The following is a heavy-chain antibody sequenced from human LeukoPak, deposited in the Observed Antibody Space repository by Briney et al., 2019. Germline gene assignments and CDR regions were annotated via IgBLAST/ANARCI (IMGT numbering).Heavy chain of an antibody. Sequence: SETLSLTCTVSGGSISSYYWSWIRQPAGKGLEWIGRIHTSGSTNYSPSLKSRVTMSVDTSKNQFSLKLSSVTAADTAVYYCARGRSSMVRGYYYYYMDVWGKGTTVTISS. J-gene: IGHJ6*03. V-gene: IGHV4-4*07. CDR1: GGSISSYY. CDR3: ARGRSSMVRGYYYYYMDV. D-gene: IGHD3-10*01. CDR2: IHTSGST.